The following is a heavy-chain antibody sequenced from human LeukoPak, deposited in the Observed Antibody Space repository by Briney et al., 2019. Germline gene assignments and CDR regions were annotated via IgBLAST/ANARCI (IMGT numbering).Heavy chain of an antibody. J-gene: IGHJ4*02. D-gene: IGHD3-22*01. CDR2: IIPMFGTP. V-gene: IGHV1-69*05. Sequence: SVKVSCKASGGTFSRNTVTWVRQAPRQGLEWMGGIIPMFGTPNYAQNFRGRVTVTTDESTSTASMELTSLRSEDTAVYYCARVSVDSGYYYLDLWGQGTLVTVSS. CDR3: ARVSVDSGYYYLDL. CDR1: GGTFSRNT.